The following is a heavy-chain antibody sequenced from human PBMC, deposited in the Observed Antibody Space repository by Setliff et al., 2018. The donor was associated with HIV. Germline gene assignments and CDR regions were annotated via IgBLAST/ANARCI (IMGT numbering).Heavy chain of an antibody. CDR3: ARVGVRNWNDDGIDY. CDR1: GDSISSGTYY. V-gene: IGHV4-39*01. CDR2: IFYSGDA. Sequence: ASETLSLTCSVSGDSISSGTYYWGWVRQAPGKGLEWIGSIFYSGDAHYNPSLKRRVTISVDTSKNQLSLKVRSVTAADTALYYCARVGVRNWNDDGIDYWGQGTLVTVSS. D-gene: IGHD1-1*01. J-gene: IGHJ4*02.